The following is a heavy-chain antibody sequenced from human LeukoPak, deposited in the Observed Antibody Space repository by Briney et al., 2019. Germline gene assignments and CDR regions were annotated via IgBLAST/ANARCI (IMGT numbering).Heavy chain of an antibody. D-gene: IGHD2-2*01. CDR3: AATVPAATPYYYYMDV. CDR2: INPNSGGT. CDR1: GYTFTGYY. Sequence: GASVKVSCKASGYTFTGYYMHWVRQAPGQGLEWMGWINPNSGGTNYAQKFQGRVTMTRDTSISTAYMELSRLRSDDTAVYYCAATVPAATPYYYYMDVWGKGTTVTVSS. V-gene: IGHV1-2*02. J-gene: IGHJ6*03.